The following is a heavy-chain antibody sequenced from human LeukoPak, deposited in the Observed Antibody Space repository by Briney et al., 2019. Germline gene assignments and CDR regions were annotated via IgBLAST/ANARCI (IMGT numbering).Heavy chain of an antibody. CDR3: ARVPTIFGVVNHDRYYFDY. V-gene: IGHV1-2*02. CDR2: INPNSGGT. CDR1: GYTFTSYY. D-gene: IGHD3-3*01. J-gene: IGHJ4*02. Sequence: GASVKVSCKASGYTFTSYYMHWLRQAPGQGLEWMGWINPNSGGTNYAQKFQGRVTMTRDTSISTAYMELSRLRSDDTAVYYCARVPTIFGVVNHDRYYFDYWGQGTLVTVSS.